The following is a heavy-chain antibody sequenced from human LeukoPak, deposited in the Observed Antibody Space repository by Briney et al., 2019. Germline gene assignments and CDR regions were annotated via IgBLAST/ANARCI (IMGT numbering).Heavy chain of an antibody. V-gene: IGHV3-30*18. CDR1: GFTFSNYW. D-gene: IGHD6-19*01. Sequence: GGSLRLSCAASGFTFSNYWMSWVRQAPGKGLEWVAVISYDGSYTYYADSVKGRFTVSRDNSKNTLYLQMNSLRAEDTAVYYCAKVVAVAQFDYWGQGTLVTVSS. J-gene: IGHJ4*02. CDR2: ISYDGSYT. CDR3: AKVVAVAQFDY.